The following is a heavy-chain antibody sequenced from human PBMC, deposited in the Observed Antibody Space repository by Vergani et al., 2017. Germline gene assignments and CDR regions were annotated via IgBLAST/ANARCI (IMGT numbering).Heavy chain of an antibody. CDR2: IYYSGST. D-gene: IGHD4-17*01. CDR1: GGSISSSSYY. J-gene: IGHJ3*02. Sequence: QLQLQESGPGLVKPSETLSLTCTVSGGSISSSSYYWGWIRQPPGKGLEWIGSIYYSGSTNYNPSLKSRVTISVDTSKNQFSLKLSSVTAADTAVYYCARDLLADDGDYAIPSGAFDIWGQGTMVTVSS. CDR3: ARDLLADDGDYAIPSGAFDI. V-gene: IGHV4-39*07.